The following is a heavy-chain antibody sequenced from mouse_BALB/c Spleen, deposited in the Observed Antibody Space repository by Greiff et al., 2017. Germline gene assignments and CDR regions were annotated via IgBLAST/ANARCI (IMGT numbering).Heavy chain of an antibody. D-gene: IGHD2-12*01. CDR3: ARGIRRGDAMDY. CDR2: ISSGSSTI. J-gene: IGHJ4*01. V-gene: IGHV5-17*02. CDR1: GFTFSSFG. Sequence: EVQGVESGGGLVQPGGSRKLSCAASGFTFSSFGMHWVRQAPEKGLEWVAYISSGSSTIYYADTVKGRFTISRDNPKNTLFLQMTSLRSEDTAMYYCARGIRRGDAMDYWGEGTSVTVSS.